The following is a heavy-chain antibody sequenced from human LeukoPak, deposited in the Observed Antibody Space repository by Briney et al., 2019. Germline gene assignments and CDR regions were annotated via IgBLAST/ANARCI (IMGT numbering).Heavy chain of an antibody. J-gene: IGHJ4*02. CDR3: AKETRGSYSDY. CDR2: IRYDGTSK. V-gene: IGHV3-30*02. Sequence: GGSLRLSCAASVFTFSSSGMHWVRQAPGKGLEWVAFIRYDGTSKFYADSVRGRFTISRDNSKHTVYLPMNSMRAEDTAVYYCAKETRGSYSDYWGQGTLVAVSS. CDR1: VFTFSSSG. D-gene: IGHD1-26*01.